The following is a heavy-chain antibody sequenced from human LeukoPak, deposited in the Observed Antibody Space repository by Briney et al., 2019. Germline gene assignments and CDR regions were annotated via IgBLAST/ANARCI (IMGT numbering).Heavy chain of an antibody. V-gene: IGHV1-69*01. CDR3: ARAINWNDVANWFDP. J-gene: IGHJ5*02. Sequence: SVKVSCKASGGTFSSYAISWVRQAPGQGLEWMGGIIPIFGTANYAQKFQGRVTITADESTGTAYMELSSLRSEDTAVYYCARAINWNDVANWFDPWGQGTLVTVSS. CDR2: IIPIFGTA. D-gene: IGHD1-20*01. CDR1: GGTFSSYA.